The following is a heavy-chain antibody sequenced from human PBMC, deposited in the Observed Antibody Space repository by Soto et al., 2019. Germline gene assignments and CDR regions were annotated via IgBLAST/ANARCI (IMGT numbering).Heavy chain of an antibody. J-gene: IGHJ4*02. CDR3: ARWQDFSFWSGLRYHFDH. CDR2: IAYNGTT. D-gene: IGHD3-3*01. CDR1: IGSINFYY. Sequence: PSETLSLTCTVSIGSINFYYWTWIRQCPGKGLECIGYIAYNGTTTYNPSLKSRVTISLYTSKSRFSLRLTSATAADPATYYCARWQDFSFWSGLRYHFDHWAQGAKVTVSS. V-gene: IGHV4-59*13.